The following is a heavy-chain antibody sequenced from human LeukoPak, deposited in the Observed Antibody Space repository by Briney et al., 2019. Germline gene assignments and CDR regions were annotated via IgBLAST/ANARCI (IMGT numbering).Heavy chain of an antibody. D-gene: IGHD3-10*01. CDR3: ARETYGSGSHYFDY. V-gene: IGHV3-30*14. CDR1: GFTFSSYA. Sequence: GGSLRLSCAASGFTFSSYAMHWVRQAPGKGLEWVAVTSYDGSNKYYADSVKGRFTISRDSSKNTLYLQMNSLRAEDTAVYYCARETYGSGSHYFDYWGQGTLVTVSS. CDR2: TSYDGSNK. J-gene: IGHJ4*02.